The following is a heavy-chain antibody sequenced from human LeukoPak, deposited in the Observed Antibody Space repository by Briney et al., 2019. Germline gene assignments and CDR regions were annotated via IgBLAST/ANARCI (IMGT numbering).Heavy chain of an antibody. CDR3: ARLRFYSSSWYRHPWFDP. J-gene: IGHJ5*02. CDR1: GGSISSYY. Sequence: SETLSLTCTVSGGSISSYYWSWIRQPAGKGLEWIGRIYTSGSTNYNPSLKSRVTMSVDTSKNQFSLKLSSVTAADTAVYYCARLRFYSSSWYRHPWFDPWGQGTLVTVSS. V-gene: IGHV4-4*07. CDR2: IYTSGST. D-gene: IGHD6-13*01.